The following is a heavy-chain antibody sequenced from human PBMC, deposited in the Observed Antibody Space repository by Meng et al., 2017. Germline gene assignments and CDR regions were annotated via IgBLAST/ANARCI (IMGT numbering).Heavy chain of an antibody. Sequence: SVKVSCKASGGTFSSYAISWVRQAPGQGLEWMGGIIPIFGTANYAQKFQGRVTITADESTSTAYMELSSLRSEDTAVYYCARSRAGSGYDFYYGMDVWGQGTTVTVSS. J-gene: IGHJ6*02. CDR1: GGTFSSYA. D-gene: IGHD5-12*01. CDR3: ARSRAGSGYDFYYGMDV. CDR2: IIPIFGTA. V-gene: IGHV1-69*13.